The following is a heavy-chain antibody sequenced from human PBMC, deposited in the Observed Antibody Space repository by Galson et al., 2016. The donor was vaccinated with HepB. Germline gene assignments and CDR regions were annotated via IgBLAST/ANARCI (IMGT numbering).Heavy chain of an antibody. CDR3: ARGMSWELPQIFDY. CDR2: MIPVFGTS. J-gene: IGHJ4*02. V-gene: IGHV1-69*13. D-gene: IGHD1-26*01. CDR1: GGTFSNYA. Sequence: SVKVSCKASGGTFSNYAITWVRQAPGQGLEWMGGMIPVFGTSNNAQRFQGRLTITADESTSTAYMELSSLRSEDTAVYYGARGMSWELPQIFDYRGQGTRVTVSS.